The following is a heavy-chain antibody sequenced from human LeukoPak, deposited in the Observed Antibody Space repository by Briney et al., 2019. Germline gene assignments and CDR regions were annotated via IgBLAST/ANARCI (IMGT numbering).Heavy chain of an antibody. CDR2: IWYDGSNK. V-gene: IGHV3-33*01. Sequence: GGSLRLSCAASGFTFSSYGMHWVRQAPGKGLEWVAVIWYDGSNKYYVDSVKGRFTISRDNSKNTLYLQMNSLRAEDTAVYYCAREKYYYDSSGYSFDYWGQGTLVTVSS. CDR3: AREKYYYDSSGYSFDY. CDR1: GFTFSSYG. J-gene: IGHJ4*02. D-gene: IGHD3-22*01.